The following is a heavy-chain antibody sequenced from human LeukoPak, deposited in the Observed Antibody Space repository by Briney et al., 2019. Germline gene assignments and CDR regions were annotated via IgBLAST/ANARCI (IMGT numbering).Heavy chain of an antibody. J-gene: IGHJ4*02. CDR3: AKVGSGWYQFDY. CDR1: GFTFSIYG. CDR2: IRYDGTNT. Sequence: PGGSLRLSCAASGFTFSIYGMHWVRQAPGKGLEWVAFIRYDGTNTYYADSVKGRFTISRDNSNNMVYLQMNSLRAEDTAVYYCAKVGSGWYQFDYWGQGTLVTVSS. D-gene: IGHD6-19*01. V-gene: IGHV3-30*02.